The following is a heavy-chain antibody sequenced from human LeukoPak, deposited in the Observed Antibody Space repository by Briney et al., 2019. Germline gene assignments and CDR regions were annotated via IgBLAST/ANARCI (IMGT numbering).Heavy chain of an antibody. CDR1: GGTFSSYA. Sequence: GASVKVSCKAPGGTFSSYAISWVRQAPGQGLEWMGGIIPIFGTANYAQKFQGRVTITTDESTSTAYMELSSLRSEDTAVYYCARAPLRFSYNWFDPWGQGTLVTVSS. CDR3: ARAPLRFSYNWFDP. J-gene: IGHJ5*02. V-gene: IGHV1-69*05. D-gene: IGHD3-3*01. CDR2: IIPIFGTA.